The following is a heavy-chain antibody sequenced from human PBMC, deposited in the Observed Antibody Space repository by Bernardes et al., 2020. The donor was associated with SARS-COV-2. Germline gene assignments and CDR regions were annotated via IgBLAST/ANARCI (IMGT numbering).Heavy chain of an antibody. Sequence: GRSLRLSCAASGFTFRDYTMHWVPRAPAKGWERVAVFWLVGSREYYVDSVKGRFAISRDNSNNTLYLQMNNLRVEDTALYRCATEDGEWLESWGQGTLVTVSS. D-gene: IGHD4-17*01. J-gene: IGHJ5*01. V-gene: IGHV3-33*01. CDR1: GFTFRDYT. CDR3: ATEDGEWLES. CDR2: FWLVGSRE.